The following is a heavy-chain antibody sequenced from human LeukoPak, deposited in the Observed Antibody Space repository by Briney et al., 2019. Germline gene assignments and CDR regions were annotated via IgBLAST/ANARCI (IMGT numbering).Heavy chain of an antibody. D-gene: IGHD4-17*01. CDR1: GFTFSSYG. CDR3: ARNKVNTVTTGWYFDL. CDR2: VSIGGSFI. J-gene: IGHJ2*01. V-gene: IGHV3-21*01. Sequence: PGGSLRLSCAASGFTFSSYGMNWVRQAPGKGLEWVSFVSIGGSFIYYADSVKGRFTISRDDAKNSLYLEMNSLTAEDTAEYYCARNKVNTVTTGWYFDLWGRGTLVSVSS.